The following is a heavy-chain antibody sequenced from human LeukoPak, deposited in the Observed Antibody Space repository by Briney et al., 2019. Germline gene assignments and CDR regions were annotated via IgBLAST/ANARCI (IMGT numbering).Heavy chain of an antibody. CDR3: ARASLVEMATIGAFDI. V-gene: IGHV4-39*01. Sequence: SETLSLTCTVSGGSISSSSYYWGWIRQPPGKGLEWIGSIYYSGSTYYNPSLKSRVTISVDTSKNQFSLKLSSVTAADTAVYYCARASLVEMATIGAFDIWGQGTMVTVSS. J-gene: IGHJ3*02. D-gene: IGHD5-24*01. CDR1: GGSISSSSYY. CDR2: IYYSGST.